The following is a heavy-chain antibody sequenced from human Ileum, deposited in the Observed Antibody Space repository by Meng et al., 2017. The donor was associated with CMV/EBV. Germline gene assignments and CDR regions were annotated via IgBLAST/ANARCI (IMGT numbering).Heavy chain of an antibody. CDR3: ARDLVSYRGAGYYYGMDV. CDR2: ISYDGSNK. D-gene: IGHD1-26*01. CDR1: GFTFSSYA. J-gene: IGHJ6*02. Sequence: GESLKISCAASGFTFSSYAMHWVRQAPGKGLEWVAVISYDGSNKYYADSVKGRFTISRDNSKNTLYLQMNSLRAEDTAVYYCARDLVSYRGAGYYYGMDVWGQGTTVTVSS. V-gene: IGHV3-30-3*01.